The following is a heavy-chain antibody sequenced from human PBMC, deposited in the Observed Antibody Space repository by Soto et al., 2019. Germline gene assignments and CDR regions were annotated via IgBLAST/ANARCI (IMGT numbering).Heavy chain of an antibody. CDR1: GGSFSEYY. Sequence: QVQLQQWGAGLLKPSETLSLTCPVNGGSFSEYYWTWIRQPPGKELEWIGEVNHGGSTHYNPSLKSRVSRSVDTSKKQFSLNLTFVTAADTAVYYCAREWWSGSLIGGSLGGEGTLVTVSS. J-gene: IGHJ4*02. CDR3: AREWWSGSLIGGSL. D-gene: IGHD3-3*01. CDR2: VNHGGST. V-gene: IGHV4-34*01.